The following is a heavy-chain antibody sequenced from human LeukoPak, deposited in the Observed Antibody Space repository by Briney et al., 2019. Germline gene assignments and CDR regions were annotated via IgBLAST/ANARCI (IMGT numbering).Heavy chain of an antibody. J-gene: IGHJ4*02. Sequence: ASVKVSCKASGYRFTSYGISWVRQAPGQGLEWMGWISAYNGNTNYAQKLQGRVTMTTDTSTSTAYMELRGLRSDDTAVYYCARGGDGDILTGLVFDYWGQGTLVTVSS. V-gene: IGHV1-18*01. CDR1: GYRFTSYG. CDR2: ISAYNGNT. D-gene: IGHD3-9*01. CDR3: ARGGDGDILTGLVFDY.